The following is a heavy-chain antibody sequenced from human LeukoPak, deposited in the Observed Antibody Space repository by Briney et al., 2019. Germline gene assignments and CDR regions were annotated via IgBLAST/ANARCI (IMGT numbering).Heavy chain of an antibody. CDR1: GFTFSSYE. V-gene: IGHV3-48*03. Sequence: GGSLRLSCAASGFTFSSYEMNWVRQAPGKGLEWVSYISSSGSTIYYADSVKGRFTISRDNAKNSLYLQMNSLRAEDTAGYYCARDASYYYGSGIGFDYWGQGTLVTVSS. CDR2: ISSSGSTI. CDR3: ARDASYYYGSGIGFDY. J-gene: IGHJ4*02. D-gene: IGHD3-10*01.